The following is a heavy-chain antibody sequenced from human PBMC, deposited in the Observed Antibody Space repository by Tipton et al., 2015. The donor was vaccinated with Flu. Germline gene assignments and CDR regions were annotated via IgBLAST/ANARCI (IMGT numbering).Heavy chain of an antibody. CDR3: ARDPFPGYDFWSGYYSSFDY. J-gene: IGHJ4*02. D-gene: IGHD3-3*01. Sequence: LRLSCTVSGGSISSSSYYWGWIRQPPGKGLEWTGSIYYSGSTYYNPSLKSRVTISVDTSKNQFSLKLSSVTAADTAVYYCARDPFPGYDFWSGYYSSFDYWGQGTLVTVSS. CDR2: IYYSGST. V-gene: IGHV4-39*07. CDR1: GGSISSSSYY.